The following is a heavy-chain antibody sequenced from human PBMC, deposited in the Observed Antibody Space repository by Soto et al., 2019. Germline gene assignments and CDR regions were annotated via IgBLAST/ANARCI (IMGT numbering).Heavy chain of an antibody. CDR3: AKAGDGPSLGYFQH. V-gene: IGHV3-23*01. D-gene: IGHD3-16*01. CDR1: VFTFSSYA. CDR2: ISGSGGST. Sequence: LRLSCAASVFTFSSYAMSWVRQAPGKGLEWVSAISGSGGSTYYADSVKGRFTISRDNSKNTLYLQMNSLRAEDTAVYYCAKAGDGPSLGYFQHWGQGTLVTVSS. J-gene: IGHJ1*01.